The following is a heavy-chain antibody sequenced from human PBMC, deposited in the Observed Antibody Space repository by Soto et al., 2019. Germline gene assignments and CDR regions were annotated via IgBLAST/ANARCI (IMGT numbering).Heavy chain of an antibody. D-gene: IGHD2-2*01. CDR3: ARSRYCSSTSCPPTYGMDV. V-gene: IGHV1-3*01. CDR1: GYTFTSYT. Sequence: ASVKVSCKASGYTFTSYTMHWVGQAPGKRLEWMGWINAVVGNTKYAQKFQGRVTITADESTSTAYMELSSLRSEDTAVYYCARSRYCSSTSCPPTYGMDVWGQGTTVTVS. CDR2: INAVVGNT. J-gene: IGHJ6*02.